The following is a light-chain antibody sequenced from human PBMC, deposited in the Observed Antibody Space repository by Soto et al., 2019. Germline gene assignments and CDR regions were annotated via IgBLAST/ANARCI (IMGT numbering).Light chain of an antibody. J-gene: IGLJ1*01. CDR2: EVT. V-gene: IGLV2-23*02. Sequence: QSALTQPASVSGSPGQSITISCTGTSSDVGSYNLVSWYQQHPGKAPNLMIYEVTKRPSGVSDRFSGSKSGNTASLTISGLQAEDDADYYCCSYASSSTYVFGTGTKLTVL. CDR3: CSYASSSTYV. CDR1: SSDVGSYNL.